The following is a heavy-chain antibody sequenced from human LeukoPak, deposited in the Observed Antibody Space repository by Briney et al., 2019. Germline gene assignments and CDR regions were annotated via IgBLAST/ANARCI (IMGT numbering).Heavy chain of an antibody. CDR3: AKGVFYYDSSAYYYTYYFDY. CDR1: GFTFSSYA. J-gene: IGHJ4*02. CDR2: ISGSGGNT. Sequence: RTGGSLRLSCAASGFTFSSYAMSWVRQAPGKGLEWVSAISGSGGNTYYADSVKGRFTISRDNSKNTLYLQMNSLRAEDTAVYYCAKGVFYYDSSAYYYTYYFDYWGQGTLVTVSS. V-gene: IGHV3-23*01. D-gene: IGHD3-22*01.